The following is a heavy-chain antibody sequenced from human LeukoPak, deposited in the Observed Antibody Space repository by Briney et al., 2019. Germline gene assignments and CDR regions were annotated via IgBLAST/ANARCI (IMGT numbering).Heavy chain of an antibody. CDR3: AKDQGSHRESDY. J-gene: IGHJ4*02. CDR1: RFTFSNYA. Sequence: GGSLRLSCAASRFTFSNYAMNWVRQAPGKGLEWVSKIGGSGDSIYYADSVKGRFTISRDNSKNTLYLQMNSLRVEDTAIYYCAKDQGSHRESDYWGQGTLVTVSS. CDR2: IGGSGDSI. V-gene: IGHV3-23*01. D-gene: IGHD3-16*02.